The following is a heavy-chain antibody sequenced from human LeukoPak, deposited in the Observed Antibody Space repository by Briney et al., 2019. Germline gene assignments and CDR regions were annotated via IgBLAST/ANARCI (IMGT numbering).Heavy chain of an antibody. CDR1: GFTFNDHY. V-gene: IGHV3-11*01. J-gene: IGHJ4*02. D-gene: IGHD6-6*01. Sequence: GGSLRLSCAASGFTFNDHYMSWIRQAPGKGLECVSYISSGGSTTYYTDSVKGRFTISRDNGKNALYLQMNSLRAEDTAVYYCAREIAADRGFDSWGQGTLVTVSS. CDR2: ISSGGSTT. CDR3: AREIAADRGFDS.